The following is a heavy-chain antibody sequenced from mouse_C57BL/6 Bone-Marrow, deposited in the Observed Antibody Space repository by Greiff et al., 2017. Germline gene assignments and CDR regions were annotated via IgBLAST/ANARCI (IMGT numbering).Heavy chain of an antibody. CDR2: ISSGGSYT. J-gene: IGHJ3*01. D-gene: IGHD2-5*01. CDR1: GFTFSSYG. V-gene: IGHV5-6*01. Sequence: EVQLVESGGDLVKPGGSLKLSCAASGFTFSSYGMSWVRQTPDKRLEWVATISSGGSYTYYPDSVKGRFTISIDNAKNTLYLQMMSLKAEDTAMYCCARHTYYSNYGGWFAYWGQGTLVTVSA. CDR3: ARHTYYSNYGGWFAY.